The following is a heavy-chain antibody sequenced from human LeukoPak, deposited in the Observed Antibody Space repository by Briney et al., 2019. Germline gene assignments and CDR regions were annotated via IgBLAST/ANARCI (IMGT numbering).Heavy chain of an antibody. V-gene: IGHV3-7*01. CDR2: IKQDGSEK. J-gene: IGHJ4*02. CDR1: GFTFSSYW. D-gene: IGHD3-16*02. Sequence: GGSLRLSCAASGFTFSSYWMSWVRQAPGKGLEWVANIKQDGSEKYYVDSVKGRFTISRDNAKNSLYLQMNSLRAEDTAVYYCARRNAPASAYDYVWGSYRVDYWGQGTLVTVSS. CDR3: ARRNAPASAYDYVWGSYRVDY.